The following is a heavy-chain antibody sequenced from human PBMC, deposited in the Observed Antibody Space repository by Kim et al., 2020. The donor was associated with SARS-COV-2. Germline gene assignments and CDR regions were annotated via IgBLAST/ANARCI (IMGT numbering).Heavy chain of an antibody. D-gene: IGHD3-22*01. V-gene: IGHV4-59*13. CDR2: VYFSGGT. CDR1: GGSINSYC. Sequence: SETLSLTCTVSGGSINSYCWSWIRQPPGKGLEWIGYVYFSGGTKYSPSLKSRITISVDTSKNQFSLKLRYVTAADTAVYYCARVLTYDSSAYSSFDYWGQGTLVTVSS. CDR3: ARVLTYDSSAYSSFDY. J-gene: IGHJ4*02.